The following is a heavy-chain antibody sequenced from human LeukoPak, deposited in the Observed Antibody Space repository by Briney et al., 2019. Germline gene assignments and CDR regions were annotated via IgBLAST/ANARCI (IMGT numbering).Heavy chain of an antibody. CDR3: AKDSDSSGYYSWFDP. V-gene: IGHV3-9*01. CDR2: ISWNSGSI. CDR1: GFTFDDYA. D-gene: IGHD3-22*01. Sequence: PGGSLRLSCAASGFTFDDYAMHWVRQAPGEGLEWVSGISWNSGSIGYANSVKGRFTISRDNAKNSLYLQMNSLRAEDTALYYCAKDSDSSGYYSWFDPWGQGTLVTVSS. J-gene: IGHJ5*02.